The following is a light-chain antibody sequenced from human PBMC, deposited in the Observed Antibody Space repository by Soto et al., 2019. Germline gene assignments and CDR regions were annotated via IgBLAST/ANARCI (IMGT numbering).Light chain of an antibody. CDR3: HQYDRSAIFT. J-gene: IGKJ3*01. V-gene: IGKV3-15*01. Sequence: EIVMTQSPATLSASPGGRATLSCRARQSVTSNLAWYRQKPGQSPILLIYGASTRAAGIPARFSGSGSGTEFTLTISSLQSEDFAVFYCHQYDRSAIFTFGPGTTVDIK. CDR2: GAS. CDR1: QSVTSN.